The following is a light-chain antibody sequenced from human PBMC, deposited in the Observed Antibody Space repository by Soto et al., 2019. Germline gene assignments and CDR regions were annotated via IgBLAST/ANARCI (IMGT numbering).Light chain of an antibody. CDR2: LSS. Sequence: MTQSPSSLSASTGDTVTITCRASQDIGSVLAWYLQKPGQSPQLLIFLSSNRASGVPDRFSGSGSGTDFTLKISRVEAEDVGVYYCMQALQTPWTFGQGTKVDIK. CDR1: QDIGSV. J-gene: IGKJ1*01. CDR3: MQALQTPWT. V-gene: IGKV2-28*01.